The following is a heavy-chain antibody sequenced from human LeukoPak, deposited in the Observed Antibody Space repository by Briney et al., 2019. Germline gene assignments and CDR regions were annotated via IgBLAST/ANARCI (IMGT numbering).Heavy chain of an antibody. V-gene: IGHV4-59*01. D-gene: IGHD1-1*01. Sequence: PSETLSLTCTVSGGSISGYYWSWIRQPPGKGLEWIGYIYYSGSTNYNPSLKSRVTISVDTSKNQFSLKLSSVTAADTAVYYCARAKEDDQYYYGMDVWGQGTTVTVSS. J-gene: IGHJ6*02. CDR2: IYYSGST. CDR1: GGSISGYY. CDR3: ARAKEDDQYYYGMDV.